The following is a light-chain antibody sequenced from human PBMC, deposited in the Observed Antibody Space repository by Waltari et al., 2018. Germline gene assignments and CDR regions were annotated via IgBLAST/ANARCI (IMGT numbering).Light chain of an antibody. Sequence: EIVMTQSPATLSVSPGERATISCRASESVTNNLAWYQKRPGHPPRLLIHGAVTRATEIAARFTGSGSGTEFTLTISSLQSEDFAVYYCQQYNNWPITFGGGTKVEIK. J-gene: IGKJ4*01. CDR1: ESVTNN. V-gene: IGKV3-15*01. CDR2: GAV. CDR3: QQYNNWPIT.